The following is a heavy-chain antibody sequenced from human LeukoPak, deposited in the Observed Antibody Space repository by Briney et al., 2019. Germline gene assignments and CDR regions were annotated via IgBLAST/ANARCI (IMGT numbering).Heavy chain of an antibody. D-gene: IGHD3-3*01. CDR3: ASDFWLAPQDY. V-gene: IGHV3-30*19. Sequence: GGSLRLSCAASTFTVRGLGMHWVRQAPGKGLEWVAFINSVGSNTWYADSVRGRFSISRDDSKNTVYLQMTSLRPEDTSIYYCASDFWLAPQDYWGQGTLVTVSS. CDR1: TFTVRGLG. CDR2: INSVGSNT. J-gene: IGHJ4*02.